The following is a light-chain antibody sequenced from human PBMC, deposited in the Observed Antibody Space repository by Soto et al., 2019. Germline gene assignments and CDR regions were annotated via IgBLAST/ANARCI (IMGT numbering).Light chain of an antibody. CDR3: QHYGRSDPIT. CDR2: GAS. Sequence: EIVLTQSPGTLSLSPGRRATLSCRASQTISSSSLAWYHQRPGQAPRLLIYGASTRATGVPDRFSGRGSGTDFTLTISRLEPEDFAVYYCQHYGRSDPITFGPGTKVDIK. V-gene: IGKV3-20*01. CDR1: QTISSSS. J-gene: IGKJ3*01.